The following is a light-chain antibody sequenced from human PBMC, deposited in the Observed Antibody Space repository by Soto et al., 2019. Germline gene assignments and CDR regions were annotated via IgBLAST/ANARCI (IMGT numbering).Light chain of an antibody. J-gene: IGKJ3*01. V-gene: IGKV3-15*01. CDR2: GAS. Sequence: EMVMTQSPATLSLSPGERATLSCRASQSVGGNLAWYQQKPGQGPRLLIYGASTRATGIPARFSGSGSGTGFTLTITSLQSEDFAVYYCQQYNKWPFTFGPGTKVDIK. CDR3: QQYNKWPFT. CDR1: QSVGGN.